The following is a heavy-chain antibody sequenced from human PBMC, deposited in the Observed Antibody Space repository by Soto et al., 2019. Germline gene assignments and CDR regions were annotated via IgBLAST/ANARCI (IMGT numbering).Heavy chain of an antibody. CDR1: GFTFSDYG. Sequence: GGSLRLSCAASGFTFSDYGMTWVRQAPGKGLEWVSSITGSGSITYYADSVKGRFTISRDNSRDTVYLQMNSLRGEDTALYYCTKALISSIAARPWDYWGQGSPVTVSS. CDR3: TKALISSIAARPWDY. CDR2: ITGSGSIT. D-gene: IGHD6-6*01. V-gene: IGHV3-23*01. J-gene: IGHJ4*02.